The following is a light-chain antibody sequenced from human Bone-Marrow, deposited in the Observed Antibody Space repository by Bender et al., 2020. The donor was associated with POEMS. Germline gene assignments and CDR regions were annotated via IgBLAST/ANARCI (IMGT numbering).Light chain of an antibody. V-gene: IGLV1-40*01. CDR2: ANS. Sequence: QSVLTQPPSMSGAPGQRVTISCTGSSSNIGATSDVHWYQQVPGTAPKLLIFANSHRPSGVPDRFSGSKSGTSASLAITGLQVEDEAEYHCQSYDNRLSAVVFGGGTRLTVL. CDR1: SSNIGATSD. J-gene: IGLJ3*02. CDR3: QSYDNRLSAVV.